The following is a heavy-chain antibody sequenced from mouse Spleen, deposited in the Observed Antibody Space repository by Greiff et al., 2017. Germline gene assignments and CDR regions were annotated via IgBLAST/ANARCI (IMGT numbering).Heavy chain of an antibody. CDR3: ARGGLTALFAY. Sequence: EVKLVESGPGMVKPSQSLSLTCTVTGYSITSGYDWHWIRHLPGNKLEWMGYISYSGSTNYNPSLKSRISITHDKSKNHFFLKLNSVTTEDTATYCCARGGLTALFAYWGQGTLVTVSA. CDR2: ISYSGST. D-gene: IGHD4-1*01. CDR1: GYSITSGYD. V-gene: IGHV3-1*01. J-gene: IGHJ3*01.